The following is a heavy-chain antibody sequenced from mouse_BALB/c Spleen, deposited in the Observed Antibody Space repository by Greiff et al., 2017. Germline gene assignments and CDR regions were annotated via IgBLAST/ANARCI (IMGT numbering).Heavy chain of an antibody. CDR1: GFTFSDYY. CDR3: ARDLYYDYMFAY. D-gene: IGHD2-4*01. Sequence: DVMLVESGGGLVKPGGSLKLSCAASGFTFSDYYMYWVRQTPEKRLEWVATISDGGSYTYYPDSVKGRFTISRDNAKNNLYLQMSSLKSEDTAMYYCARDLYYDYMFAYWGQGTLVTVSA. V-gene: IGHV5-4*02. CDR2: ISDGGSYT. J-gene: IGHJ3*01.